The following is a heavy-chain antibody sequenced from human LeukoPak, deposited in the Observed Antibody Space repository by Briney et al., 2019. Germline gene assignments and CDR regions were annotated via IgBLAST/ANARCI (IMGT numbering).Heavy chain of an antibody. D-gene: IGHD3-3*01. V-gene: IGHV4-39*07. Sequence: SETLSLTCTVSGGSISSSSYYWGWIRQPPGKGLEWIGSIYYSGSTYYNPSLKSRVTISVDTSKNQFSLKVTSVTAADTAVYFCAREWRQYGSIDYWGQGTLVTVSS. J-gene: IGHJ4*02. CDR1: GGSISSSSYY. CDR2: IYYSGST. CDR3: AREWRQYGSIDY.